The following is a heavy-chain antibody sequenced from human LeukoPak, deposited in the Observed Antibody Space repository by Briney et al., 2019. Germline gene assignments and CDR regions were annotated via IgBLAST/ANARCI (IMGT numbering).Heavy chain of an antibody. CDR3: ATIPPFDGYSIHFDY. CDR1: GYTLTELS. Sequence: ASVKVSCKVSGYTLTELSMHWVRQAPGKGFEWMGGFDPEDGETIYAQKFQGRVTMTEDISTDTAYMELSSLRSEDTAVYYCATIPPFDGYSIHFDYWGQGTLVTVSS. CDR2: FDPEDGET. D-gene: IGHD5-24*01. J-gene: IGHJ4*02. V-gene: IGHV1-24*01.